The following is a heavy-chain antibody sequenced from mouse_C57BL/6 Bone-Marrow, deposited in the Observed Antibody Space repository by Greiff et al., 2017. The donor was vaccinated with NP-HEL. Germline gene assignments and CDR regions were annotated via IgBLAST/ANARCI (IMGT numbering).Heavy chain of an antibody. V-gene: IGHV1-39*01. D-gene: IGHD1-1*01. J-gene: IGHJ1*03. Sequence: EVQLQQSGPELVKPGASVKISCKASGYSFTDYNMNWVKQSNGKSLEWIGVINPNYGTTSYNQKFKGKVTLTVDQSSSTAYMQLNSLTSEDSAVYYSATPYSNDSSGTFDVWGTGTTVTVSS. CDR2: INPNYGTT. CDR1: GYSFTDYN. CDR3: ATPYSNDSSGTFDV.